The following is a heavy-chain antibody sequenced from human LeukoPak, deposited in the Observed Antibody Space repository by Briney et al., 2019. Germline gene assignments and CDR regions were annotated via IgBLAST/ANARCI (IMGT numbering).Heavy chain of an antibody. Sequence: ASVKVSCKASGYTFAGYYIHWVRQAPGQGLEWMGWISPNSGGTNYAQKFQGRFTMTRDTSISTAYMELSRLRSDDTAVYYCARDLATPVDYWGQGTLVTVSS. CDR1: GYTFAGYY. CDR2: ISPNSGGT. V-gene: IGHV1-2*02. D-gene: IGHD5-24*01. CDR3: ARDLATPVDY. J-gene: IGHJ4*02.